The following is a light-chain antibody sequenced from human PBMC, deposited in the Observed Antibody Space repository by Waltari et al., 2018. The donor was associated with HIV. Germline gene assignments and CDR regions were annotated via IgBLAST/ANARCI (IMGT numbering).Light chain of an antibody. CDR2: KAT. V-gene: IGKV1-5*03. Sequence: DIHMSQSPPTLTASIGDRVNITCRASQNVGAWLAWYQQKPGEAPNLLIYKATNVEGGVPSRFSGSASGTDFTLTIDSLHPDDFATYYCHQYSDYLGSFDQGTKVEVK. CDR1: QNVGAW. J-gene: IGKJ1*01. CDR3: HQYSDYLGS.